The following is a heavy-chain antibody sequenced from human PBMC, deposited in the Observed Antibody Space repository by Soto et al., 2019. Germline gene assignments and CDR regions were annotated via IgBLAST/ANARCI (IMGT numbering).Heavy chain of an antibody. J-gene: IGHJ4*02. V-gene: IGHV3-30*18. D-gene: IGHD2-21*01. CDR2: ISYDGTST. CDR3: AKDLGGGCIPDYFDH. CDR1: GFTFSSYG. Sequence: QVQLEESGGGVVQPGRSLRLSCAASGFTFSSYGMHWVRQAPGKGLAWVAVISYDGTSTDFADSVKGRFTISRDNSKNALFLEMNSLRAEDTAVYYCAKDLGGGCIPDYFDHWGQGNLVTVAS.